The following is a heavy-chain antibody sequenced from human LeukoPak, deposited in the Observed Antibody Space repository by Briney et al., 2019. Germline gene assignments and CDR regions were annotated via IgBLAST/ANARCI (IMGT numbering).Heavy chain of an antibody. V-gene: IGHV3-66*01. D-gene: IGHD3-3*02. CDR1: GFTVSNYY. Sequence: GGSLRLSCAASGFTVSNYYMNWVRQAPGKGLEWVSVVYSGGSTNYADSVRGRFTISRDNSKNTLYLQMNSLRAEDTAVYYCARGHIRYYFDYWGQGTLVTVSP. J-gene: IGHJ4*02. CDR3: ARGHIRYYFDY. CDR2: VYSGGST.